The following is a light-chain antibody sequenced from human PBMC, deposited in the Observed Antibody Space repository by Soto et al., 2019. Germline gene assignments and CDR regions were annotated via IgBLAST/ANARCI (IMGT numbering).Light chain of an antibody. V-gene: IGKV3-11*01. J-gene: IGKJ4*01. CDR3: HQRSNWPLT. CDR2: DAS. CDR1: QSINTY. Sequence: EVELTQSPATLSSSPGESVTLSCRASQSINTYLAWYQQKPGQAPRLLIYDASYRAAGIPSRFSGSGSGTDFTLTISSLEPADFAISHCHQRSNWPLTFGGGTKVEI.